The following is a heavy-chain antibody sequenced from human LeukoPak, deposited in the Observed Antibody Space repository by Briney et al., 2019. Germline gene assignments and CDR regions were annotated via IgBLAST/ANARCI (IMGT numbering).Heavy chain of an antibody. V-gene: IGHV3-7*01. CDR2: IKQDGSEK. Sequence: GGSLRLSCAASGFTFSSYWMTWVRQAPGKGLEWVANIKQDGSEKYYVDSVKGRFTISRDNAKNSLYLQMNSLRAEDTAVYYCARETLIAAAGLFDYWGQGTLVTVSS. CDR1: GFTFSSYW. CDR3: ARETLIAAAGLFDY. D-gene: IGHD6-13*01. J-gene: IGHJ4*02.